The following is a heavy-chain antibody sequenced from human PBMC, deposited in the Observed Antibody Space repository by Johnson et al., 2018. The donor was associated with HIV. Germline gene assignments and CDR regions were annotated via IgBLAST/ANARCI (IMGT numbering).Heavy chain of an antibody. CDR2: ISGSGGST. CDR3: VRGGLGYQNFHDRFDI. V-gene: IGHV3-23*04. Sequence: VQLVESGGGLVQPGGSLRLSCAASGFTVSSNYMSWVRQAPGKGLEWVSAISGSGGSTYYADSVKGRFTISRDNAKNSLYLQMDSLGPEDTALYYCVRGGLGYQNFHDRFDIWGQGTLVTVSS. D-gene: IGHD3-16*02. J-gene: IGHJ3*02. CDR1: GFTVSSNY.